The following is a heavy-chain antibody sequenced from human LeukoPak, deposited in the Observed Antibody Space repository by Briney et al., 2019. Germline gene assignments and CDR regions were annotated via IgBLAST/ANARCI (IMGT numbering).Heavy chain of an antibody. CDR3: ATSSGSYYSFDP. Sequence: SETLSLTCTVSGASISSYYWSWIRQPPGKGLEWIGYIYYSGSTRYNPSLKSRVTISVDTSKNQFSLKLSSVTAADTAVYYCATSSGSYYSFDPWGQGTLATVSS. CDR2: IYYSGST. D-gene: IGHD1-26*01. J-gene: IGHJ5*02. CDR1: GASISSYY. V-gene: IGHV4-59*01.